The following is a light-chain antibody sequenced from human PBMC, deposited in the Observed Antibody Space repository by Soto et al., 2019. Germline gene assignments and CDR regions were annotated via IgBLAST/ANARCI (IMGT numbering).Light chain of an antibody. CDR2: GAS. V-gene: IGKV3-20*01. Sequence: EIVLTQSPGTLSLYPGERATLSCRASQSVSSSYLAWYQQKPGQAPRLLIYGASSRATGIPDRFSGSGSGTDFTLTISRLEPEDFAVYYCQQYGSSPRTFGPGTKVDIK. CDR3: QQYGSSPRT. J-gene: IGKJ3*01. CDR1: QSVSSSY.